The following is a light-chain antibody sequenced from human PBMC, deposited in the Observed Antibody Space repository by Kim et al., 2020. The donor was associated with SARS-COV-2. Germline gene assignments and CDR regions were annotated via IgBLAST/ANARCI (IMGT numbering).Light chain of an antibody. CDR1: QSINNNY. J-gene: IGKJ4*01. V-gene: IGKV3-20*01. Sequence: SPGESATLSCRASQSINNNYLAWYQQKPGQVPRLLIYGASSRATGVPDRFSGSGSGTDFTLTISRLEPEDFAVYYCQDYGSSLFTFGGGTKVDIK. CDR2: GAS. CDR3: QDYGSSLFT.